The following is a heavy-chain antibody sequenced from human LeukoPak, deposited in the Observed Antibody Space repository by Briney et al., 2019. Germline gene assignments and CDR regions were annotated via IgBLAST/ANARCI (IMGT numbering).Heavy chain of an antibody. CDR1: GFTFDDCG. CDR2: INWNGGNT. V-gene: IGHV3-20*04. D-gene: IGHD2-2*01. CDR3: ARRYCSSTSCDLDY. J-gene: IGHJ4*02. Sequence: GGSLRLSCAASGFTFDDCGMSWVRQAPGKGLEWVSGINWNGGNTGYADSVKGRFTISRDNAKNSLYLQMNSLRAEDTALYYCARRYCSSTSCDLDYWGQGTLVTVSS.